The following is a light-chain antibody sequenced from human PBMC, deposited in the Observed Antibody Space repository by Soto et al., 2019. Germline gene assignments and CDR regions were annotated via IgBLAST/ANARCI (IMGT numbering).Light chain of an antibody. CDR1: QSVSSSY. CDR3: QHCGREPQCS. CDR2: GAS. J-gene: IGKJ3*01. V-gene: IGKV3-20*01. Sequence: EIVLTQSPGPLSLSPGERATLSCRASQSVSSSYLAWYQQKPGQAPRLLSYGASSRANGIQDRFSGSESEPDFPLTISRMEPEAFALYYCQHCGREPQCSFGPGTNVDIK.